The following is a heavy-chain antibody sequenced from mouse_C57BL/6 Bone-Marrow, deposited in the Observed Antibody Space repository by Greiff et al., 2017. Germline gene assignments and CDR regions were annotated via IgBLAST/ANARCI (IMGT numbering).Heavy chain of an antibody. J-gene: IGHJ4*01. CDR1: GFTFSDYG. V-gene: IGHV5-17*01. Sequence: EVQGVESGGGLVKPGGSLKLSCAASGFTFSDYGMHWVRQAPEKGLEWVAYISSGSSTIYYADTVKGRFTISRDNAKNTLFLQMTSLRSEDTAMYYCARPGYYGSPYYCAMDYWGQGTSVTVSS. CDR3: ARPGYYGSPYYCAMDY. D-gene: IGHD1-1*01. CDR2: ISSGSSTI.